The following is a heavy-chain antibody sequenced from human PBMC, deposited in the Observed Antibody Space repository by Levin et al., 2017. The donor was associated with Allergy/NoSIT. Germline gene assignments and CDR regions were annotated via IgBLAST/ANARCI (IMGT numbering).Heavy chain of an antibody. CDR1: GFTFSSYG. J-gene: IGHJ3*02. Sequence: PGGSLRLSCAASGFTFSSYGMHWVRQAPGKGLEWVAVIWYDGSNKYYADSVKGRFTISRDNSKNTLYLQMNSLRAEDTAVYYCASATSDYGDYDVAADAFDIWGQGTMVTVSS. CDR3: ASATSDYGDYDVAADAFDI. CDR2: IWYDGSNK. V-gene: IGHV3-33*01. D-gene: IGHD4-17*01.